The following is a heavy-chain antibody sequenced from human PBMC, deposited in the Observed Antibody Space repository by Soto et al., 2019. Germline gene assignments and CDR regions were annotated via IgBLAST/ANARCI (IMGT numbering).Heavy chain of an antibody. CDR2: IIPIFGTA. CDR3: AGGKVAIQNPYYFDY. CDR1: GGTFSSYA. D-gene: IGHD5-12*01. Sequence: QVQLVQSGAEVKKPGSSVKVSCKASGGTFSSYAISWVRQAPGQGLEWMGGIIPIFGTANYAQKFQGRVTITADEATSTGYMELSSLRSEDTAVYYCAGGKVAIQNPYYFDYWGQGTLVTVSS. V-gene: IGHV1-69*12. J-gene: IGHJ4*02.